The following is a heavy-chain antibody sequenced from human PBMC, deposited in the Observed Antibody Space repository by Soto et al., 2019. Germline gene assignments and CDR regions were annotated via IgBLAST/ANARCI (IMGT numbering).Heavy chain of an antibody. V-gene: IGHV4-59*01. J-gene: IGHJ3*02. Sequence: SETLSLTCSVSGGSINNYHWGWIRQPPGKGLEWIGYIYNSGRTDYNPSLKSRVTISTDTSKSQFSLRLSSVAAADTAVYYCARALVPGTCYTFDIWGQGTMVTVSS. CDR3: ARALVPGTCYTFDI. CDR1: GGSINNYH. CDR2: IYNSGRT. D-gene: IGHD2-2*02.